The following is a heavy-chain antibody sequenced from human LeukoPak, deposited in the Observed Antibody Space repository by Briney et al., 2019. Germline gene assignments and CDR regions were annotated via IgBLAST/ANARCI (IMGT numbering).Heavy chain of an antibody. Sequence: SQTLSLTCAISGDSVSSNSAAWNWIRHSPSRGLEWLGWTYYRSKWYNDYAVSVKSRITINPDTSKNPFSLKLSSVTAADTAVYYCARHTRPGYSGYENAFDIWGQGTVVTVSS. J-gene: IGHJ3*02. V-gene: IGHV6-1*01. CDR2: TYYRSKWYN. CDR3: ARHTRPGYSGYENAFDI. CDR1: GDSVSSNSAA. D-gene: IGHD5-12*01.